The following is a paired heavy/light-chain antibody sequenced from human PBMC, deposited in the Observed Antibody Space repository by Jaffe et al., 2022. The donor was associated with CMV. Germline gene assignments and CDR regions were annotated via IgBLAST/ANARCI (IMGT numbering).Heavy chain of an antibody. CDR3: ARDKGTSISGTPGGAFDI. CDR1: GFTFRSYG. V-gene: IGHV3-33*08. CDR2: IWYDGSNK. D-gene: IGHD1-7*01. J-gene: IGHJ3*02. Sequence: QVQLVESGGGVVQPGRSLRLSCAASGFTFRSYGMHWVRQAPGKGLEWLSIIWYDGSNKYYTDSVKGRFTISRDNSKNALFLQMNSLRVEDTAVYYCARDKGTSISGTPGGAFDIWGQGTMVTVSS.
Light chain of an antibody. CDR2: DAS. V-gene: IGKV3-11*01. Sequence: EIVLTQSPATLSLSPGERATLSCRASQSVSSYLAWYQQKPGQAPRLLIYDASNRVTGVPARFSGSGSGTDFTLTISSLEPEDFAVYYCQQRSNWPMTFGQGTKVEIK. J-gene: IGKJ1*01. CDR3: QQRSNWPMT. CDR1: QSVSSY.